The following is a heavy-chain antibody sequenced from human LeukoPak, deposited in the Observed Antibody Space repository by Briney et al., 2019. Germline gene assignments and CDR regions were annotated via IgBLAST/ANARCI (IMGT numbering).Heavy chain of an antibody. J-gene: IGHJ4*02. CDR3: AMATLTTVTPIDY. D-gene: IGHD4-17*01. CDR2: ISYDGRNK. V-gene: IGHV3-30*04. Sequence: GGSLRLSCAASGFTFRSYAMHWVRQAPGKGLEWMAVISYDGRNKNYADSAKGRFTISRGNSKNTLSLQMNSLRADDTAVYYCAMATLTTVTPIDYWGQGTLVTVSS. CDR1: GFTFRSYA.